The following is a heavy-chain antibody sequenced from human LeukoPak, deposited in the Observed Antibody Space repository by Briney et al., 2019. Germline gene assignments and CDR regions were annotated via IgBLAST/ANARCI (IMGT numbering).Heavy chain of an antibody. J-gene: IGHJ5*02. CDR2: ISSSSSTI. V-gene: IGHV3-48*01. CDR1: GFTFSSYS. Sequence: GGSLRLSCAASGFTFSSYSMNWVRQAPGKGLEWVSYISSSSSTIYYADSVKGRFTISRDNSKNTLYLQMNSLRAEDTAVYYCAKDYSKTSYYGSGTYYRPNWFDPWGQGTLVTVSS. CDR3: AKDYSKTSYYGSGTYYRPNWFDP. D-gene: IGHD3-10*01.